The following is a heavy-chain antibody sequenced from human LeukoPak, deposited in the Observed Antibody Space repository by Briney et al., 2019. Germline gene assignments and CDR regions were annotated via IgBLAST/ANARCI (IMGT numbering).Heavy chain of an antibody. CDR3: ARGGGIVLMVYAIEY. J-gene: IGHJ4*02. D-gene: IGHD2-8*01. CDR1: GGSINNDNYY. Sequence: SETLSLTCTVSGGSINNDNYYWSWIRQPPGKGLEWIGYIYYSGSTYYNPSLKNRVAISIDTSKNQFSLKLSSVTAADTAVYYCARGGGIVLMVYAIEYWGQGTLVTVSS. V-gene: IGHV4-30-4*01. CDR2: IYYSGST.